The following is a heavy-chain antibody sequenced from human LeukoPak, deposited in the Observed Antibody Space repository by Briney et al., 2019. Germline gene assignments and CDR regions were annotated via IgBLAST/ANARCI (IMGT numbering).Heavy chain of an antibody. CDR2: IKQDGSEK. J-gene: IGHJ4*02. CDR3: ARDLYRIVVVPHYFDY. D-gene: IGHD3-22*01. V-gene: IGHV3-7*01. Sequence: GGSLRLSCAASGFTFSNYWMRWVRQAPGKGLEWVANIKQDGSEKYYMDSVKGRFTIPIDNAKKSLYLQMNSLRAEDTAVYYCARDLYRIVVVPHYFDYWGQGTLVTVSS. CDR1: GFTFSNYW.